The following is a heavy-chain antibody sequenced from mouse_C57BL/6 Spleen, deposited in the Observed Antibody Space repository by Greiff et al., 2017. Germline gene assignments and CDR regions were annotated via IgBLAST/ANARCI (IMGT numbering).Heavy chain of an antibody. CDR2: IDPETGGT. V-gene: IGHV1-15*01. D-gene: IGHD2-10*02. CDR3: TREYGNYGPAWFAY. Sequence: VQLQQSGAELVRPGASVTLSCKASGYTFTDYEMHWVKQTPVHGLEWIGAIDPETGGTAYNQKFKGKAILTADISSSTAYMELRSLTSEDSAVYYCTREYGNYGPAWFAYWGQGTLVTVSA. CDR1: GYTFTDYE. J-gene: IGHJ3*01.